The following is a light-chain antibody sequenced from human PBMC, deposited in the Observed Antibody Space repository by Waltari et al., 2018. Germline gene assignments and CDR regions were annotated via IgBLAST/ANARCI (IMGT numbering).Light chain of an antibody. Sequence: QSVLTQTPSASGTPGQRVTISCSVSSFNIGSHTVHWYQQLPGTAPKLIMFGNNHRPSGVPGRFAGSKSGTSASLAISGLQSEDEADYYCGVWDDSLNGVVFGGGTKLTVL. CDR3: GVWDDSLNGVV. V-gene: IGLV1-44*01. CDR1: SFNIGSHT. J-gene: IGLJ2*01. CDR2: GNN.